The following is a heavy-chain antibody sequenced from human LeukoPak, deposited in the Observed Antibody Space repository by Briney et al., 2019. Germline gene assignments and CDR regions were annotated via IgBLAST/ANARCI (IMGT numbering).Heavy chain of an antibody. D-gene: IGHD3-10*01. CDR2: IYYSGST. J-gene: IGHJ5*02. Sequence: SETLSLTCTVSGGSISSSSYYWGWIRQPPGKGLEWIGSIYYSGSTYYNPSLKSRVTISVDTSKNQFSLKLSSVTAADTAVYYCARGNGYYYGSGILNWFDPWGQGTLVTVSS. CDR3: ARGNGYYYGSGILNWFDP. V-gene: IGHV4-39*07. CDR1: GGSISSSSYY.